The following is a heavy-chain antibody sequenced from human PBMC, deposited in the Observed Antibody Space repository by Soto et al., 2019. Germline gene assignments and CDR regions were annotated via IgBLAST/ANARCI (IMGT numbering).Heavy chain of an antibody. V-gene: IGHV4-34*01. D-gene: IGHD4-17*01. CDR1: GGSFSGYY. Sequence: SETLSLTCAVYGGSFSGYYWSWIRQPPGKGLEWIGEINHSGSTNYNPSLKSRVTISVDTSKNQFSLKLSSVTAADTAMYYCARTLRRGYYGMDVWGQGTTVTVSS. J-gene: IGHJ6*02. CDR3: ARTLRRGYYGMDV. CDR2: INHSGST.